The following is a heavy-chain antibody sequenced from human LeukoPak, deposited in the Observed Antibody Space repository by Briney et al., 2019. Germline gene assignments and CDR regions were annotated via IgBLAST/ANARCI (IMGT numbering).Heavy chain of an antibody. V-gene: IGHV3-30*04. CDR1: GFTFSSYA. CDR2: ISYDGSNK. CDR3: ASSTSGIAVAGAFDY. Sequence: GGSLRLSCAASGFTFSSYAMHWVRQAPGKGLEWVAVISYDGSNKYYADSVKGRFTISRDNSKNTLYLQMNSLRAEDTAVYYCASSTSGIAVAGAFDYWGQGTLVTVSS. J-gene: IGHJ4*02. D-gene: IGHD6-19*01.